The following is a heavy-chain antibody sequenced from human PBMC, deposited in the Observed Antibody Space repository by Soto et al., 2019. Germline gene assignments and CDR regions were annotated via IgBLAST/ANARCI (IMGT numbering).Heavy chain of an antibody. CDR1: GYTFTSYY. V-gene: IGHV1-46*01. CDR2: INPSGGST. Sequence: VKVSCKASGYTFTSYYMHWVRQAPGQGLEWMGIINPSGGSTSYAQKFQGRVTMTRDTSTSTVYMELSSLRSEDTAVYYCARVFHSSGYYYSAFDIWGQGTMVTVSS. J-gene: IGHJ3*02. D-gene: IGHD3-22*01. CDR3: ARVFHSSGYYYSAFDI.